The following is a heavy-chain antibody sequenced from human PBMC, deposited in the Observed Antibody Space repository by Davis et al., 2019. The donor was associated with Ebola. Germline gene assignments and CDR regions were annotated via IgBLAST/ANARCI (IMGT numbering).Heavy chain of an antibody. J-gene: IGHJ6*02. CDR1: GFTFSGST. CDR2: IRSKANSYAT. CDR3: SRHRGAWWSDLLYGMDV. D-gene: IGHD2-15*01. Sequence: GESLKISCAASGFTFSGSTMHWVRQTSGKGLEWVGRIRSKANSYATAYAASVKGRFTISRDDSKNTAYLQMNSLKTEHTAVYYCSRHRGAWWSDLLYGMDVWGQGTTVTVS. V-gene: IGHV3-73*01.